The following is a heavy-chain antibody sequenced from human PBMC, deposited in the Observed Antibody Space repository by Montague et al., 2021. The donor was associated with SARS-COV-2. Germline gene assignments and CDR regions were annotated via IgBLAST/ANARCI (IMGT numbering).Heavy chain of an antibody. CDR1: GFTFGDYA. D-gene: IGHD2-15*01. V-gene: IGHV3-49*03. Sequence: SLRLSCAASGFTFGDYAMSWFRQAPGKGLEWVGFIRSKAYGGTTEYAXXVKGRFTISRDDSKSIAYLQMNSLKTEDTAVYYCTRDGQIVVVGAATYWGQGTLVTVSS. CDR3: TRDGQIVVVGAATY. J-gene: IGHJ4*02. CDR2: IRSKAYGGTT.